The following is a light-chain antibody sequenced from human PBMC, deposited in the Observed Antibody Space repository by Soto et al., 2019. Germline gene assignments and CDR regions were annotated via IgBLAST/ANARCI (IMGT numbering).Light chain of an antibody. CDR3: SSYTSSSTAVI. Sequence: QSALTQPASVSGSPGQSITISCTGTSSDVGGYHYVSWYQQHPGKAPKLMIYDVSNRPSGVSNRFSGSKSGNTASLTISGRQAEDEADYYCSSYTSSSTAVIFGGGTKLTVL. J-gene: IGLJ2*01. CDR1: SSDVGGYHY. CDR2: DVS. V-gene: IGLV2-14*01.